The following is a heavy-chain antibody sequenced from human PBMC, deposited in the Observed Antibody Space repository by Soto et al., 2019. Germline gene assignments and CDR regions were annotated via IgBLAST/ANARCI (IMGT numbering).Heavy chain of an antibody. J-gene: IGHJ5*02. D-gene: IGHD3-3*01. V-gene: IGHV4-59*01. CDR2: IYYSGST. Sequence: QVQLQESGPGLVKPSETLSLTCTVSGGSISSYYWSWIRQPPGKGLEWIGYIYYSGSTNYNPSLKRRVTIAVNTSKNQFSLRLKSVTDADTAVYYCARDGYDFWSGYYPAPGDWFDPWGQGTLVAVSS. CDR3: ARDGYDFWSGYYPAPGDWFDP. CDR1: GGSISSYY.